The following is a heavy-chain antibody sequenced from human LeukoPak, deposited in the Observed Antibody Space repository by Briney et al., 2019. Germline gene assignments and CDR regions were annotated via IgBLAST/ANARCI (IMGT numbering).Heavy chain of an antibody. CDR3: ASGEYDYVWGSYRRANTDY. D-gene: IGHD3-16*02. CDR1: GFTFSSYA. CDR2: ISYDGSNK. J-gene: IGHJ4*02. V-gene: IGHV3-30-3*01. Sequence: GGSLRLSCAASGFTFSSYAMHWVRQAPGKGLEWVAVISYDGSNKYYADSVKGRFTISRDNSKNTLYLQMNSLRAEDTAVYYCASGEYDYVWGSYRRANTDYWGQGTLVTVSS.